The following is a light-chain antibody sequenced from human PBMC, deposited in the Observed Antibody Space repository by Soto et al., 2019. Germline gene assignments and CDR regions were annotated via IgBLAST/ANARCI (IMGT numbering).Light chain of an antibody. J-gene: IGKJ2*01. Sequence: IQMTQSPSSLSASVGDRVTITCRASHGIRNDFSWYQQKPGEAPKRLVYVASSLDGGVPARFSGSGSGTEFTLTISSLQPEDFATYYCLQQNNYPRTFGQGTKVDI. CDR3: LQQNNYPRT. V-gene: IGKV1-17*01. CDR1: HGIRND. CDR2: VAS.